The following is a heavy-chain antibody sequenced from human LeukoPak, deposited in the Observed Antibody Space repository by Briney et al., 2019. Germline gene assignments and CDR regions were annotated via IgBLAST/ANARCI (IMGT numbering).Heavy chain of an antibody. V-gene: IGHV3-23*01. J-gene: IGHJ4*02. D-gene: IGHD3-10*01. Sequence: GGSLRLSCAASGFTFSSYAMSWVRQAPGKGLEWVSAISGSGGSTYYADSVKGQFTISRDNSKNTLYLQMNSLRAEDTAVYYCAKDSASLWFGELIFFDYWGQGTLVTVSS. CDR3: AKDSASLWFGELIFFDY. CDR2: ISGSGGST. CDR1: GFTFSSYA.